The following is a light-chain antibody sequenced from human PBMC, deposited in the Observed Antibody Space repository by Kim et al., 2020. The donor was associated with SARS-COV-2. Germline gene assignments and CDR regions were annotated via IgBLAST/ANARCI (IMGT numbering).Light chain of an antibody. CDR2: DAS. V-gene: IGKV3-11*01. CDR3: QQRSKWVT. CDR1: ESVSNY. J-gene: IGKJ4*01. Sequence: EIVLTQSPATLSLSPGERATLSCRASESVSNYLAWYQQKPGQAPRLLIYDASRRATGIPARFSGSWSGTDFTLTISSLEPEDFAVYFCQQRSKWVTFGGGTKVEIK.